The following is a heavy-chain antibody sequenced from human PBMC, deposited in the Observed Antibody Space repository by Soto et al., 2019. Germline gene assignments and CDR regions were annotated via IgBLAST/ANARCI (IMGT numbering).Heavy chain of an antibody. CDR2: IYYSGST. CDR1: GGSIRSGGYY. D-gene: IGHD3-16*02. Sequence: QVQLQESGPGLVKPSQTLSLTCTVSGGSIRSGGYYWSWIRQHPGKGLEWIGYIYYSGSTYYNPSLKSRVTISVDTSKNQFSLKLSSVTAADTAVYYCARGGLRLGELSLLFDYWGQGTLVTVSS. J-gene: IGHJ4*02. CDR3: ARGGLRLGELSLLFDY. V-gene: IGHV4-31*03.